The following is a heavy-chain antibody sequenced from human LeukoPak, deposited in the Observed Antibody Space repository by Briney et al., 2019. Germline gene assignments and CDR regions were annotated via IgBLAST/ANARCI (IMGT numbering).Heavy chain of an antibody. D-gene: IGHD2-15*01. CDR2: IKQDGSEK. CDR1: GFTFSSYW. CDR3: ARDPDCSGGSCYGPFDY. V-gene: IGHV3-7*01. Sequence: GGSLRLSCAASGFTFSSYWMSCVRQAPGKGLEWVANIKQDGSEKYYVDSVKGRSTISRDNAKNSLYLQMNSLRAEDTAVYYCARDPDCSGGSCYGPFDYWGQGTLVTVSS. J-gene: IGHJ4*02.